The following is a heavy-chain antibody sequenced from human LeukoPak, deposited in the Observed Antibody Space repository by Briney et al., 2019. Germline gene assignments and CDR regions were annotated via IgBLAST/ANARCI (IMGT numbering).Heavy chain of an antibody. V-gene: IGHV4-59*01. CDR2: IYYSGST. CDR3: ASAPRGLLVSPFDY. D-gene: IGHD3-16*01. CDR1: GGSISSYY. Sequence: PSETLSLTCTVSGGSISSYYWSWIRQPPGKGLEWIGYIYYSGSTNYNPSLKSRVTISVDTSKNQFSLKLSSVTAADTAMYYCASAPRGLLVSPFDYWGQGTLVTVSS. J-gene: IGHJ4*02.